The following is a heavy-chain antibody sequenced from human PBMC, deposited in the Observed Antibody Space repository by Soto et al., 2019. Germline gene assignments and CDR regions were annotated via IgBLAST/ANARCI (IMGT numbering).Heavy chain of an antibody. J-gene: IGHJ4*02. V-gene: IGHV1-69*13. CDR1: GGAFSSYA. CDR3: ARDQPPGSSFDY. CDR2: IIPIFGTA. Sequence: SVQVSCKASGGAFSSYAISWVRQAPGQGLEWMGGIIPIFGTANYAQKFQGRVTITADESTSTAYMELSSLRSEDTAVYYYARDQPPGSSFDYWGQGTLVTVSS. D-gene: IGHD3-10*01.